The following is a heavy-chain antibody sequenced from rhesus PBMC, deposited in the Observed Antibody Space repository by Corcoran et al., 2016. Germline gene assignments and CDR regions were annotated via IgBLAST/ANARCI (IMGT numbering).Heavy chain of an antibody. J-gene: IGHJ5-1*01. CDR3: ASLDIVVVVSATEFDV. D-gene: IGHD2-8*01. CDR1: GYSISSGYG. Sequence: QLQLQESGPGLVKPSETLSLTCAVSGYSISSGYGWSWIRQPPGKGLEWIGYISYSGSPSYNPSLKSRVTISRDTSKNQFSLKLSSVTAADTAVYYCASLDIVVVVSATEFDVWGPGVLVTVSS. V-gene: IGHV4-122*02. CDR2: ISYSGSP.